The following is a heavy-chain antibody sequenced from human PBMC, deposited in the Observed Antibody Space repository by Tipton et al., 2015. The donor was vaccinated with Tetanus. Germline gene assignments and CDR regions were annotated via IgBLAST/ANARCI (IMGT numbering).Heavy chain of an antibody. D-gene: IGHD3-10*01. CDR1: GFTFSSYG. V-gene: IGHV1-69*01. J-gene: IGHJ6*02. Sequence: SCAASGFTFSSYGMHWVRQAPGKGLEWMGGIIPIFGTANYAQKFQGRVTITADESTSTAYMELSSLRSEDTAVYYCARDPANRYGSGRENYYYGMDVWGQGTTVTVSS. CDR2: IIPIFGTA. CDR3: ARDPANRYGSGRENYYYGMDV.